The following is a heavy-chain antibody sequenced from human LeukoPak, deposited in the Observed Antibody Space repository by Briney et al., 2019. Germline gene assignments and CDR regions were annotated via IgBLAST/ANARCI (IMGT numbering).Heavy chain of an antibody. CDR2: IIPIFGTA. D-gene: IGHD3-10*01. J-gene: IGHJ3*02. CDR3: ARGLRGTDAFDI. CDR1: GGTFSSYA. Sequence: GSSVKVSCKASGGTFSSYAISWVLQAPGQVLEWMGGIIPIFGTANYAQKFQGRVTITADESTSTAYMELSSLRSEDTAVYYCARGLRGTDAFDIWGQGTTVTVSS. V-gene: IGHV1-69*01.